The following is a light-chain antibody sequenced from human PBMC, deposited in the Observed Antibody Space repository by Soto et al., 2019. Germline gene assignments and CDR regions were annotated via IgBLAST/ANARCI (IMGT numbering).Light chain of an antibody. J-gene: IGLJ1*01. V-gene: IGLV1-40*01. Sequence: QSLLTQPASVSGAPGQRVTISCTGSSSNIGAGFDVHWYQQLPGRAPKLLIYDNNNRPSGVPDRFSGSKSGTSASLAITGLQAEDEADYYCQSYDSSLSAHVFGSGTKVTVL. CDR2: DNN. CDR3: QSYDSSLSAHV. CDR1: SSNIGAGFD.